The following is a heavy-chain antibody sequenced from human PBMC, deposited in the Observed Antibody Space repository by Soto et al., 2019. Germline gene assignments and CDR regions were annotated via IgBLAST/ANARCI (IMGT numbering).Heavy chain of an antibody. J-gene: IGHJ4*02. Sequence: QVQLVQSGAEVKKPGASVKVSCKASGYTFTSYDINWVRQATGQGLEWMGWMNPNSGNTGYAQKFQGRVTMTRNTSISTAYMELSSLRSEDTAVYYWARECTGSGECYFDYWGQGTLVTVSS. CDR3: ARECTGSGECYFDY. CDR2: MNPNSGNT. CDR1: GYTFTSYD. D-gene: IGHD2-15*01. V-gene: IGHV1-8*01.